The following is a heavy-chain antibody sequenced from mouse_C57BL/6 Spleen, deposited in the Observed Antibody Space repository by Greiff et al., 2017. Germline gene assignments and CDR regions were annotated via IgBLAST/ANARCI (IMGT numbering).Heavy chain of an antibody. CDR2: ISSKSSNYAT. D-gene: IGHD2-1*01. V-gene: IGHV10-3*01. CDR3: VRGGYYGNSWFAY. Sequence: EVKLMESGGGLVQPKGSLKLSCAASGFTFNTYAMHWVRQAPGKGLEWVARISSKSSNYATYYADSVKDRFTISRDDSQSMLYLQMNNLKTEDTAMYYCVRGGYYGNSWFAYWGQGTLVTVSA. J-gene: IGHJ3*01. CDR1: GFTFNTYA.